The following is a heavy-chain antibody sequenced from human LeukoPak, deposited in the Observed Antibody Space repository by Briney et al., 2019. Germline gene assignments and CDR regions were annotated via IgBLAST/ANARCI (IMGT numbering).Heavy chain of an antibody. CDR2: FDPEDGET. V-gene: IGHV1-24*01. Sequence: ASVKVSCKVSGYTLTELSMHWVRQAPGKGLEWMGGFDPEDGETIYAQKFQGRVTMTEDTSTDTAYMELSSLRSEDTAVYYCATLPSRITMVRGGYYYYMDVWGKGTTVTASS. D-gene: IGHD3-10*01. CDR3: ATLPSRITMVRGGYYYYMDV. CDR1: GYTLTELS. J-gene: IGHJ6*03.